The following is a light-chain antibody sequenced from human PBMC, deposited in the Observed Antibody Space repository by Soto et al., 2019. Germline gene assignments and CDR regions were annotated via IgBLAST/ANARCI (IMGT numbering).Light chain of an antibody. CDR3: QQYGSSPHT. V-gene: IGKV3-20*01. J-gene: IGKJ2*01. CDR1: QSVSSSY. Sequence: EIVLTQSPGTLSLSPGERATLSCRASQSVSSSYLAWYQHNPGQAPRLLIYGASSRATGIPDGFSGSGSGTDFTLTISRLEPEDFAVYYCQQYGSSPHTFGQGTKLEIK. CDR2: GAS.